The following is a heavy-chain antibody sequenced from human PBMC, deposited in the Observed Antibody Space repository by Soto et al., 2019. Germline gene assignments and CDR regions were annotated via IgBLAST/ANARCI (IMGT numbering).Heavy chain of an antibody. J-gene: IGHJ6*02. V-gene: IGHV3-21*01. D-gene: IGHD2-15*01. CDR1: GFHFNSYT. CDR2: ISSSGYI. Sequence: GGSLRLSCAASGFHFNSYTINWVRQAPGKRLEWLSSISSSGYIFSTDSVRGRFTISRDNAKNSVYLQINSLRSEDTAVYFCARDCSGGSCYPGMDVWGQGTTVTGS. CDR3: ARDCSGGSCYPGMDV.